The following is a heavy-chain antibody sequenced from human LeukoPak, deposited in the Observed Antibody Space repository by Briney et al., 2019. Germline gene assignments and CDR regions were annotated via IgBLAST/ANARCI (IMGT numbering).Heavy chain of an antibody. D-gene: IGHD6-19*01. CDR2: ISGSGGST. Sequence: PGGSLRLSCAASGFTFGSYSMNWVRQAPGKGLEWVSAISGSGGSTYYADSVKGRFTISRDNSKNTLYLQMNSLRAEDTAVYYCAKDRAYSSGWYGSMGYWGQGTLVTVSS. J-gene: IGHJ4*02. V-gene: IGHV3-23*01. CDR1: GFTFGSYS. CDR3: AKDRAYSSGWYGSMGY.